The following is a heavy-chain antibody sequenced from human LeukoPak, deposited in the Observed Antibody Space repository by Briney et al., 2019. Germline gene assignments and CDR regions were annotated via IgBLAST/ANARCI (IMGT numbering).Heavy chain of an antibody. V-gene: IGHV3-9*01. CDR1: RFTFDDYA. J-gene: IGHJ3*02. Sequence: PGRSRRLSCAASRFTFDDYAMHCVRQAPGKGLEWVSGISWNSGSIVYADSVKGRFTISRDNAKNSLYLQMNSRRAEDAAVYYCAKDMGSSAVAPDAFDIWGQGTMVTVSS. CDR2: ISWNSGSI. CDR3: AKDMGSSAVAPDAFDI. D-gene: IGHD6-19*01.